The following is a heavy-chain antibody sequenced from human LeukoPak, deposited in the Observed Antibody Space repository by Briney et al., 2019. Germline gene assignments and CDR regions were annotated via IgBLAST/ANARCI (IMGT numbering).Heavy chain of an antibody. CDR1: GYTFTAYY. V-gene: IGHV1-2*02. D-gene: IGHD3-22*01. CDR3: ARAYYHDSSDYYFPLDY. CDR2: INPNSGGA. J-gene: IGHJ4*02. Sequence: ASVKVSCKAAGYTFTAYYIHRVRQAPGQGFEWMGWINPNSGGANYAQKFQGRVTMTRDTSTSTVYMELSSLRSEDTAVYYCARAYYHDSSDYYFPLDYWGQGTLVTVSS.